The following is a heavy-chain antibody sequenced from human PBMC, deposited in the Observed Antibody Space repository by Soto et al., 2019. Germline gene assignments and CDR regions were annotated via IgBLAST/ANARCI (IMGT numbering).Heavy chain of an antibody. CDR3: ARLRLTGYVDS. D-gene: IGHD3-16*01. V-gene: IGHV3-11*05. J-gene: IGHJ4*02. CDR1: GFTFSDHY. CDR2: ISTSSSYT. Sequence: QVQLVESGGGVVKPGGSLRLSCVASGFTFSDHYMTWIRQAPGKGLEWLSYISTSSSYTNYAASVKGRFTISRDNAINQLSLQMNSLRAEDTAVYYCARLRLTGYVDSWGQGTLVTVSS.